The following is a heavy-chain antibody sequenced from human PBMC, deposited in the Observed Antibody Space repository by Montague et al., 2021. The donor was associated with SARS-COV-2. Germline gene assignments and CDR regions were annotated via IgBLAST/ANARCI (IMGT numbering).Heavy chain of an antibody. D-gene: IGHD1-1*01. V-gene: IGHV4-4*07. CDR2: IYTSGSI. CDR1: GGSISSYL. Sequence: SETLSLTCTVSGGSISSYLWNWVRQPAGKGLEWIGRIYTSGSINYNPSLQGRVTISVDTSNNQYSLKLSSVTAADTAVYYCARGAHYTTGTIDFWGQGTLVNVSS. J-gene: IGHJ4*02. CDR3: ARGAHYTTGTIDF.